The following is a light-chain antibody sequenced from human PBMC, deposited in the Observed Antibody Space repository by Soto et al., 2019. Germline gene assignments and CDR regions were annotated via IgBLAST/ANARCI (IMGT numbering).Light chain of an antibody. Sequence: DIQMTQSPSTLSASVGDRVTITCRASQRLNNDLAWYQQKPGKAPNLLIYDASTLERGVPSRFSGTGSGTEFTLAINSLQPDDFATYYCQQYHRSSITFGQGTRLEI. CDR3: QQYHRSSIT. J-gene: IGKJ5*01. CDR1: QRLNND. V-gene: IGKV1-5*01. CDR2: DAS.